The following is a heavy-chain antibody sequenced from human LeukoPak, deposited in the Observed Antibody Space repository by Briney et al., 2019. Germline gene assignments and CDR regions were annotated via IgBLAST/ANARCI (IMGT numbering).Heavy chain of an antibody. D-gene: IGHD4-23*01. Sequence: SETLSLTCTVSGGSISSYYWSWIRQPPGKGLEWIGYIYYSGSTNYNPSLKSRVTISVDTSKNQFSLKLSSVTAADTAVYYCARARVHDYGGNSGGDYYYYMDVWGKGTTVTVSS. CDR2: IYYSGST. V-gene: IGHV4-59*01. CDR3: ARARVHDYGGNSGGDYYYYMDV. CDR1: GGSISSYY. J-gene: IGHJ6*03.